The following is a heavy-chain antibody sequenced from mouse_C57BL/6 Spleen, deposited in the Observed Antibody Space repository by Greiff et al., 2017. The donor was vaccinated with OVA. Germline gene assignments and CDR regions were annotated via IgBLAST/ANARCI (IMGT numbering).Heavy chain of an antibody. CDR2: INPSSGYT. J-gene: IGHJ1*03. Sequence: QVQLQQSGAELAKPGASVKLSCKASGYTFTSYWMHWVKQRPGQGLEWIGYINPSSGYTKYNQKFKDKATLTADKSSSTAYMQLSSLTYEDSAVYYCARVDYDPYWYFDVWGTGTTVTVSS. CDR1: GYTFTSYW. CDR3: ARVDYDPYWYFDV. D-gene: IGHD2-3*01. V-gene: IGHV1-7*01.